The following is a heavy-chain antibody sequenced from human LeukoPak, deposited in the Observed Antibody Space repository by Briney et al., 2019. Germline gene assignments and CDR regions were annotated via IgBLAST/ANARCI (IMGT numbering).Heavy chain of an antibody. CDR1: GFTFSSYV. CDR2: ISGSGSTT. Sequence: PGASLRLSCAASGFTFSSYVMTWVRQAPGKGLEWVSGISGSGSTTYYADSVKGRFTISRDNSKNTLYLQMNSLRGEDTAVYYFAKDPFPLRWGQGTLVTVSS. J-gene: IGHJ4*02. CDR3: AKDPFPLR. V-gene: IGHV3-23*01.